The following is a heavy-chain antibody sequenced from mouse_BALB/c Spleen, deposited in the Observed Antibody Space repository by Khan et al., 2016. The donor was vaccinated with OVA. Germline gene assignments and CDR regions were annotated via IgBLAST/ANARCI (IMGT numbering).Heavy chain of an antibody. Sequence: GQRKEGGEERGREGEEVKRDGKTGGDILIPYCIHCLKQRSGQGLEWIARIYPGTGSTYYNEKFKGKATLTADKSSSTAYMQLSSLKSEDSAVYFCARDYGSNYAMDYWGQGTSVTVSS. CDR1: GDILIPYC. CDR3: ARDYGSNYAMDY. V-gene: IGHV1-76*01. D-gene: IGHD1-1*01. CDR2: IYPGTGST. J-gene: IGHJ4*01.